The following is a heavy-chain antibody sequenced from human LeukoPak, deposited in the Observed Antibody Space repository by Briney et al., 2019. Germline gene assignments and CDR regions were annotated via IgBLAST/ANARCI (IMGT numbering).Heavy chain of an antibody. CDR2: ISGSGGST. Sequence: GGSLRLSCAASGFTFSSYAMSWVRQAPGKGLEWVSAISGSGGSTYYADSVKGRFTISRDNSKNTLYLQMNSLRAEDTAVYYCAKGSQWLVTEGTNWFDPWGQGTLVTVSS. V-gene: IGHV3-23*01. J-gene: IGHJ5*02. D-gene: IGHD6-19*01. CDR3: AKGSQWLVTEGTNWFDP. CDR1: GFTFSSYA.